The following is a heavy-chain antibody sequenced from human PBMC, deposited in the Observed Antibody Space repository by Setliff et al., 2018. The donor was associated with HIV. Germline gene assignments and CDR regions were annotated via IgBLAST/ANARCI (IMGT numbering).Heavy chain of an antibody. CDR1: GFTFSSYD. V-gene: IGHV3-23*01. CDR3: RIPPNGGRSFDV. D-gene: IGHD2-8*01. J-gene: IGHJ3*01. Sequence: GGSLRLSCAASGFTFSSYDMTWVRQAPGKGLEWVSYITDSGAYYADSVKGRFTISRDTSKNTLYLQLNSLRAEDTAVYYCRIPPNGGRSFDVWGQGTMVTVSS. CDR2: ITDSGA.